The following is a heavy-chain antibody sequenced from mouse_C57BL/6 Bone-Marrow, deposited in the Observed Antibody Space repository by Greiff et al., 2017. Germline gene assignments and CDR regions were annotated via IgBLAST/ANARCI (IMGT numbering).Heavy chain of an antibody. CDR3: ARWYYGSSDAMDY. J-gene: IGHJ4*01. Sequence: EVKLMESGPELVKPGASVKIPCKASGYTFTDYNMDWVQQSHGKSLEWIGDINPNNGGTIYNQKFKGKATLTVDKSSSTDYMELRSLTSEDTEVYYCARWYYGSSDAMDYWGQGTSVIVSA. CDR2: INPNNGGT. D-gene: IGHD1-1*01. CDR1: GYTFTDYN. V-gene: IGHV1-18*01.